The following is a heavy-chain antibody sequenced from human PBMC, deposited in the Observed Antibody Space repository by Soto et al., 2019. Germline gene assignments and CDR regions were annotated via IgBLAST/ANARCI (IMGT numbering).Heavy chain of an antibody. V-gene: IGHV1-18*04. CDR1: GYTFTNYG. Sequence: QVQLVQSGAEVKKPGASVKVSCKASGYTFTNYGISWVRQAPGQGLECMGWISTYNGNTKYAQKFQGRVTMTTDTSTSKAYMELTSLRSDDTAMYYCATTPTAAGTTWFDPWGQGTLVTVSS. CDR3: ATTPTAAGTTWFDP. J-gene: IGHJ5*02. D-gene: IGHD6-13*01. CDR2: ISTYNGNT.